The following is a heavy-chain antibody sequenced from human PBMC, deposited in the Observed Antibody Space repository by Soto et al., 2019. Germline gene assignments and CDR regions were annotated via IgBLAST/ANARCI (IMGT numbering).Heavy chain of an antibody. CDR3: AKDLAPIAEENYFDY. Sequence: PGGSLRLSCAASGFTFDDYAMHWVRQAPGKGLEWVSLISWDGGSTYYADSVKGRFTISRDNSKNSLYLQMNSLRAEDTALYYCAKDLAPIAEENYFDYWGQGTMVTVYS. V-gene: IGHV3-43D*04. CDR2: ISWDGGST. J-gene: IGHJ4*02. CDR1: GFTFDDYA. D-gene: IGHD6-13*01.